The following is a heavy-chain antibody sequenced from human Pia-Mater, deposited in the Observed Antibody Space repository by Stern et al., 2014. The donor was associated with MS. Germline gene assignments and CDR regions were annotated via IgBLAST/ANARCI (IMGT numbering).Heavy chain of an antibody. J-gene: IGHJ6*02. Sequence: VQLVESGAEVKKPGSSVKVSCKASGGTFNVYAINWLRQAPGQGLEWMGGIVPIYGKANYAQKFQGRVTITADESTSTSSMQLSSLRYDDTAVYYCARDGRHTDNYGLDVWGQGTTVTVSS. D-gene: IGHD3-9*01. CDR3: ARDGRHTDNYGLDV. CDR1: GGTFNVYA. V-gene: IGHV1-69*01. CDR2: IVPIYGKA.